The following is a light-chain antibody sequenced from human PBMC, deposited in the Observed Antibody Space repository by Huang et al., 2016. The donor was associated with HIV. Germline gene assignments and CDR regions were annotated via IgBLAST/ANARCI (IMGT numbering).Light chain of an antibody. Sequence: IQLTQSPSSVSASEGDTVRITCRASQEISSWLAWYQQKPREAPTLLIHSTSILQSGVPSRFNGSGSGTDFFLTINSLRPDDFATYYCQQANMYPRSFGQGTRLDIK. CDR2: STS. J-gene: IGKJ5*01. CDR3: QQANMYPRS. CDR1: QEISSW. V-gene: IGKV1-12*01.